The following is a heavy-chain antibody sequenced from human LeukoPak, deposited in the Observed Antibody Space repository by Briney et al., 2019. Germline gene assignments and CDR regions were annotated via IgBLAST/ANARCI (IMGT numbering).Heavy chain of an antibody. D-gene: IGHD4-17*01. J-gene: IGHJ4*02. V-gene: IGHV1-58*02. CDR2: IVVGSGNT. Sequence: ASVKVSCKASGFTFTSSDMQWVRQARGQRLEWIGWIVVGSGNTDYAQNFQERVTITRDMSTSTAYMELSSLRSEDTAVYYCAAVFGSLGVTKGAYWGQGTLVTVSS. CDR3: AAVFGSLGVTKGAY. CDR1: GFTFTSSD.